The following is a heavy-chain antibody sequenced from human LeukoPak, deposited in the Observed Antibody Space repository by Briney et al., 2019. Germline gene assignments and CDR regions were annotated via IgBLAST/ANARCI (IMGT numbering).Heavy chain of an antibody. V-gene: IGHV3-33*06. J-gene: IGHJ3*02. Sequence: GGSLRLSCAASGFTFSSYGMHWVRQAPGKGLECVAVIWYDGSNKYYADSVKGRFTISRDNSKNTLYLQMNSLRAEDTAVYYCAKSGYAAFDIWGQGTMVTVSS. CDR2: IWYDGSNK. CDR3: AKSGYAAFDI. D-gene: IGHD3-22*01. CDR1: GFTFSSYG.